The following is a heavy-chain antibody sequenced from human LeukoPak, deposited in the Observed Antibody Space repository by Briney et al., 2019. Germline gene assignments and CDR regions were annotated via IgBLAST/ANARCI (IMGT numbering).Heavy chain of an antibody. D-gene: IGHD2-15*01. J-gene: IGHJ6*03. CDR3: GREWVCGGGSLLWPSMGV. CDR2: ISRNRNYI. CDR1: GFTFSSYN. Sequence: PGGSLRLSCAASGFTFSSYNLNWVRQAPGKGLEWVSSISRNRNYIYYADSVKGRFTISRDNAKNSLYLQMNSLRAGDTAVYYCGREWVCGGGSLLWPSMGVGGKGTRSPSP. V-gene: IGHV3-21*01.